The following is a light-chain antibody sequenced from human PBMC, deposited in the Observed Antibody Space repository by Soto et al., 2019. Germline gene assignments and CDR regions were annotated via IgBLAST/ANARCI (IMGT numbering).Light chain of an antibody. CDR1: TSDVGTYTL. Sequence: QSVLTQPASVSGSPGQSITISCTGTTSDVGTYTLVSCHHHQRGKAPKLIFYYGRKRPEGLSNRVSAYKTGITASLTISGRQPEDEADYYCCSYVCSSSVVFGGGTQLTVL. V-gene: IGLV2-23*01. CDR3: CSYVCSSSVV. CDR2: YGR. J-gene: IGLJ2*01.